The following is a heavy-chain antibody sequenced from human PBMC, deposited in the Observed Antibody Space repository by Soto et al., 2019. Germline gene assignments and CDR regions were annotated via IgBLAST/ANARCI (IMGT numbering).Heavy chain of an antibody. Sequence: EVQLVESGGGLVQPGGSLRLSCAASGFTFSSYSMNWVRQAPGKGLEWVSYISSSSSTIYYADSVKGRFTISRDNAKNSLYLQMNSLRAEDTAVYYCVRDRYCGGDCFPYGMDVWGQGTTVTVSS. V-gene: IGHV3-48*01. CDR1: GFTFSSYS. CDR2: ISSSSSTI. D-gene: IGHD2-21*02. CDR3: VRDRYCGGDCFPYGMDV. J-gene: IGHJ6*02.